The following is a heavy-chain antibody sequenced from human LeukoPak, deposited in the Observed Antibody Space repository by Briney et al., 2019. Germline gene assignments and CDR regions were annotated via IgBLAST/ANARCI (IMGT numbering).Heavy chain of an antibody. D-gene: IGHD7-27*01. CDR3: AKDLTGEQNWIDP. V-gene: IGHV3-33*06. Sequence: GRSLRLSCAASGFTFSSYGMHWVRQAPGKGLEWVAAIWYDGNNKTYADSVKGRFTISRDNSKNTLHLQMNSLRTEDTTVYYCAKDLTGEQNWIDPWGQGTLVTVSS. CDR1: GFTFSSYG. J-gene: IGHJ5*02. CDR2: IWYDGNNK.